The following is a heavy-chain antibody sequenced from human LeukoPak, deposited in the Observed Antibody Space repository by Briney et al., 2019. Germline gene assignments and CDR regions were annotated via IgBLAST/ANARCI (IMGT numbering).Heavy chain of an antibody. D-gene: IGHD3/OR15-3a*01. CDR1: KFTFTNYW. Sequence: GRSLRLSCVASKFTFTNYWMTWVRQAPGKGLEWVANIKEDGTEKHYADSVKGRFTISRGNNENSGYLQMNSLRVEDTAVYFCAGGEGWTAEDWGQGTQVTVSS. J-gene: IGHJ4*02. CDR2: IKEDGTEK. V-gene: IGHV3-7*03. CDR3: AGGEGWTAED.